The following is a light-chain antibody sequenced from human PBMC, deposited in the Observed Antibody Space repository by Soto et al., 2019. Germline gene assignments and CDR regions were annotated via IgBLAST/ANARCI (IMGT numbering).Light chain of an antibody. Sequence: EIVLTQSPATLSLSPGERATLSCEASQSVTNSYLAWYQHKPGLAPRLLIYDASSRATGIPDRFTGSGSGTDFTLTISRLEPEEFAVYYCQQYGDSPRTFGQGTKVEIK. CDR3: QQYGDSPRT. CDR2: DAS. J-gene: IGKJ1*01. V-gene: IGKV3D-20*01. CDR1: QSVTNSY.